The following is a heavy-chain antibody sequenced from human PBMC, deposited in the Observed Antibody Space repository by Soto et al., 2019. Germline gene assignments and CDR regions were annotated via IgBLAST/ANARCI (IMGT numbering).Heavy chain of an antibody. Sequence: ASVKVSCKASGYTFTSYGISWVRQAPGQGLEWMGWISAYNGNTNYAQKLQGRVTMTTDTSTSTAYMELRSLKSDDTAVYYCASAHDQYYYDSRGFTLFNAVDLWGQGTMVT. CDR3: ASAHDQYYYDSRGFTLFNAVDL. V-gene: IGHV1-18*01. CDR1: GYTFTSYG. CDR2: ISAYNGNT. J-gene: IGHJ3*01. D-gene: IGHD3-22*01.